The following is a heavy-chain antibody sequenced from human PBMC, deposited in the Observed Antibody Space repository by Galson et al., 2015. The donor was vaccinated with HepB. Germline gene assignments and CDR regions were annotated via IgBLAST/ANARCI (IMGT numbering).Heavy chain of an antibody. J-gene: IGHJ1*01. CDR2: IKSKTDGGTT. CDR3: TTSITMVRGPKGGYFQH. V-gene: IGHV3-15*01. CDR1: GFTFSNAW. Sequence: SLRLSCAASGFTFSNAWMSWVRQAPGKGLEWVGRIKSKTDGGTTDYAAPVKGRFTISRDDSKNTLYLQMNSLKTEDTAVYYCTTSITMVRGPKGGYFQHWGQGTLATVSS. D-gene: IGHD3-10*01.